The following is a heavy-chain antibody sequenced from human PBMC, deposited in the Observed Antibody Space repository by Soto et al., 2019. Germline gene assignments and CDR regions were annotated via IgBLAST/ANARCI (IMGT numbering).Heavy chain of an antibody. V-gene: IGHV3-21*01. J-gene: IGHJ4*02. Sequence: TGGSLRLSCAASDFTVSIYSMNWVRQAPGKGLEWISFISSTGSDIFYADSVKGRFTVSRDNAKNSLSLQMNSLRAEDTAIYYCARELITCCYFDYWGQGTVVTVSS. CDR2: ISSTGSDI. CDR1: DFTVSIYS. CDR3: ARELITCCYFDY. D-gene: IGHD3-10*01.